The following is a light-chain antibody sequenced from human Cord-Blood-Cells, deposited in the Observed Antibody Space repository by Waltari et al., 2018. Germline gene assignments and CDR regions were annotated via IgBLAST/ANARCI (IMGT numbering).Light chain of an antibody. Sequence: QAGLPQQPWFSKGLRQTATLTSPGNSNKVANQEPACRPQHQGHPPKLLSYRNNNRPSGISGRLSASRSGNTASLTITGLQPEDEADYYCSAWDSSLSAWVFGGGTKLTVL. V-gene: IGLV10-54*01. CDR3: SAWDSSLSAWV. J-gene: IGLJ3*02. CDR2: RNN. CDR1: SNKVANQE.